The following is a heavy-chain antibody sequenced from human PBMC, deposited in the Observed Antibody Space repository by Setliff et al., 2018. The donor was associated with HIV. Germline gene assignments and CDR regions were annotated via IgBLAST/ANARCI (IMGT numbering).Heavy chain of an antibody. J-gene: IGHJ4*02. CDR2: IYYDGTI. Sequence: SETLSLTCTVSGDSISRHDWTWIRQPPGKGLEWIGQIYYDGTINYNPSIKSRVTISVDTPKNQLSLKLRSVTAPDTAVYYCARTLYDDYAFDYWGPGDLVTVSS. CDR1: GDSISRHD. D-gene: IGHD4-17*01. CDR3: ARTLYDDYAFDY. V-gene: IGHV4-59*11.